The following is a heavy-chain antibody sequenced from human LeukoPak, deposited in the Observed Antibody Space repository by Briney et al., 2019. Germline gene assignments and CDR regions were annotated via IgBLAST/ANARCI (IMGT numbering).Heavy chain of an antibody. Sequence: GASVKVSCKASGYTFTGYYMHWVRQAPGQGLEWMGWINPNSGGTNYAQKFQGRVTMTRDTSISTAYMELSRLRSDDTAVYYCARAASIVGATRGEWFDPWGQGTLDTVSS. D-gene: IGHD1-26*01. CDR1: GYTFTGYY. J-gene: IGHJ5*02. CDR3: ARAASIVGATRGEWFDP. CDR2: INPNSGGT. V-gene: IGHV1-2*02.